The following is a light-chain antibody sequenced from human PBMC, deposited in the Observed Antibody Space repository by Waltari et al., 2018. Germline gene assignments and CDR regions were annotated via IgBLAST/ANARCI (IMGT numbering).Light chain of an antibody. J-gene: IGLJ3*02. CDR3: SSYTTTSGV. CDR2: EVS. V-gene: IGLV2-14*01. CDR1: SSDVGGYNY. Sequence: QSALTQPASVSGSPGHSITISCTGTSSDVGGYNYVSWYQQHPGKAPKLMIYEVSNRPSGVSNRFSGSMSGNTASLTISGLQAEDEADYYCSSYTTTSGVFGGGTKLTVL.